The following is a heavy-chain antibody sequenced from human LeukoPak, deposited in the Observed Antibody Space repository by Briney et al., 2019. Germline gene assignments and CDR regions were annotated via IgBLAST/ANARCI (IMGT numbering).Heavy chain of an antibody. J-gene: IGHJ5*02. CDR1: GYTFTSYG. V-gene: IGHV1-8*01. CDR2: MNPNSGNT. CDR3: ARVGLGYCSGGSCYGDWFDP. D-gene: IGHD2-15*01. Sequence: ASVKVSCKASGYTFTSYGINWVRQATGQGLEWMGWMNPNSGNTGYAQKFQGRVTMTRNTSISTAYMELSSLRSEDTAVYYCARVGLGYCSGGSCYGDWFDPWGQRTLVTVSS.